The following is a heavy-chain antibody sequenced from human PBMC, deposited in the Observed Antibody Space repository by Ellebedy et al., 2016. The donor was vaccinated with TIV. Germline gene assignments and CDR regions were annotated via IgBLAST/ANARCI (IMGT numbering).Heavy chain of an antibody. CDR3: ARDYPISVRGVLPGGWFDP. D-gene: IGHD3-10*01. CDR2: INPSGGST. Sequence: ASVKVSXXASGYTFSSHYMYWVRQAPGQGLEWMGIINPSGGSTNYAQKFQGRVTMTRDTSTSTVYMELSSLRSEDTAVYYCARDYPISVRGVLPGGWFDPWGQGTLVTVSS. J-gene: IGHJ5*02. V-gene: IGHV1-46*01. CDR1: GYTFSSHY.